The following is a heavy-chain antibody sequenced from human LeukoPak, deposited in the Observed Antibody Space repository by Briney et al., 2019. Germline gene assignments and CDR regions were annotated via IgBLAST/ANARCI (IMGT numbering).Heavy chain of an antibody. Sequence: ASVKVSCKASGYTFTAYHMHWVRQAPGQGLEWMGRINPNSGDTNYAQEFQGRVTMTEDTSTDTAYMELSSLRSEDTAVYYCAQGPRGYSYEMDYWGQGTLVTVSS. D-gene: IGHD5-18*01. V-gene: IGHV1-2*06. CDR2: INPNSGDT. CDR3: AQGPRGYSYEMDY. J-gene: IGHJ4*02. CDR1: GYTFTAYH.